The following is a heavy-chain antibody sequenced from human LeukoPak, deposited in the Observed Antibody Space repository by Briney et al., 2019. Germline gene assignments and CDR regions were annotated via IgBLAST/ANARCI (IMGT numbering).Heavy chain of an antibody. Sequence: GGSLRLSCAASGFTFSSYAMHWVRQAPGKGLEWVAVISYDGSNKYYTDSVKGRFTISRDNSKNTLYLQMNSLRAEDTAVYYCATLYYYDSLGFDYWGQGTLVTVSS. D-gene: IGHD3-22*01. CDR1: GFTFSSYA. CDR2: ISYDGSNK. CDR3: ATLYYYDSLGFDY. J-gene: IGHJ4*02. V-gene: IGHV3-30-3*01.